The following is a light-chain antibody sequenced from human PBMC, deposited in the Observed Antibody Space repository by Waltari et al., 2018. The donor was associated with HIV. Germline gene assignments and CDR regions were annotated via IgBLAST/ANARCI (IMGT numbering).Light chain of an antibody. Sequence: NFMLTQPHSVSESPGKTVTISCTRSSGKLGNNYVQWFQQRPGTAPVIVIYADDQRPSGVPDRFSGSIDSSSNSASLTISGLETEDEADYYCQSYDTTSRVFGGGTKLTVL. CDR1: SGKLGNNY. CDR3: QSYDTTSRV. CDR2: ADD. V-gene: IGLV6-57*03. J-gene: IGLJ3*02.